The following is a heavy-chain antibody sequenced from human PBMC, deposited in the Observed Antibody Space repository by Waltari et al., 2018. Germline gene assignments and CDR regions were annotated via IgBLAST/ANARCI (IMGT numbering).Heavy chain of an antibody. CDR2: VSPRNGVT. CDR3: ARYLSVLRAFDP. J-gene: IGHJ5*02. D-gene: IGHD2-8*02. Sequence: QAQLVQSGAEVKKPGASVKVSCKASGYSFSSYDISWIRQAPGQGLEWLGWVSPRNGVTKYAQKVQGRVTMATDKSTSTAYLELRRLRSDDTAVYYCARYLSVLRAFDPWGQGTLVIVSS. CDR1: GYSFSSYD. V-gene: IGHV1-18*01.